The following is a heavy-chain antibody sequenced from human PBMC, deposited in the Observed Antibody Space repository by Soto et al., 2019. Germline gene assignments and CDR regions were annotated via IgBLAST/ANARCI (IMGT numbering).Heavy chain of an antibody. Sequence: GGSLRLSCAASGFTFSSYGMHWVRQAPGKGLEGVAVISYDGSNKYYADSVKGRFTISRDNSKNTLYLQMNSLRAEDTAVYYCARTVRKGIAAAGRYAFDIWGQGTMVTVSS. CDR3: ARTVRKGIAAAGRYAFDI. D-gene: IGHD6-13*01. CDR1: GFTFSSYG. J-gene: IGHJ3*02. V-gene: IGHV3-30*03. CDR2: ISYDGSNK.